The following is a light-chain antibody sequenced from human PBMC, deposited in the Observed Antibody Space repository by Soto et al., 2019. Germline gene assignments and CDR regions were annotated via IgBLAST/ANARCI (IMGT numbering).Light chain of an antibody. J-gene: IGKJ4*01. CDR3: QQYENWPQLT. CDR2: GAS. CDR1: QSVGGD. Sequence: ERVTTQSPATLSVSPGERATLSCRASQSVGGDLAWYQQKPGQAPRLLIYGASSRAPGIPDRFSGSGSGTEFTLTISRLQSEDSAVYYCQQYENWPQLTFGGGTKVDIK. V-gene: IGKV3-15*01.